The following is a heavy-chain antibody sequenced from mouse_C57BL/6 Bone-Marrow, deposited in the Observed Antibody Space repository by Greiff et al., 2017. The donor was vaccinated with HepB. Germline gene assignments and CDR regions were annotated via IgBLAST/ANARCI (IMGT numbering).Heavy chain of an antibody. CDR2: IYPGDGDT. CDR1: GYAFSSSW. D-gene: IGHD1-1*01. J-gene: IGHJ4*01. V-gene: IGHV1-82*01. CDR3: ARPLITTDAMDY. Sequence: QVQLQQSGPELVKPGASVKISCKASGYAFSSSWMNWVKQRPGKGLEWIGRIYPGDGDTKYNGKFKGKATLTADKSSSKAYIQLSSLTSEDSAVYFCARPLITTDAMDYWGQGTSVTVSS.